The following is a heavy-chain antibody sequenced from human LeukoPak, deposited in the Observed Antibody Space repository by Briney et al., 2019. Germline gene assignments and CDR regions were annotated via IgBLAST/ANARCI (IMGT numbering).Heavy chain of an antibody. CDR2: ISAYNGNT. D-gene: IGHD2-15*01. V-gene: IGHV1-18*01. CDR3: ARVVYCSGGSCYRENDY. J-gene: IGHJ4*02. Sequence: ASVKVSCKASGYTFTSHGISWVRQAPGQGLEWMGWISAYNGNTNYAQKLQGRVTMTTDTSTSTAYMELRSLRSDDTAVYYCARVVYCSGGSCYRENDYWGQGTLVTASS. CDR1: GYTFTSHG.